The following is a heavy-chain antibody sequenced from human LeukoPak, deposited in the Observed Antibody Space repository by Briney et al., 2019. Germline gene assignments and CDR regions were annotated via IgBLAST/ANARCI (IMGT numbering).Heavy chain of an antibody. D-gene: IGHD1-26*01. V-gene: IGHV1-18*01. CDR3: ARPVGEHAFDI. J-gene: IGHJ3*02. CDR2: ISAYNGKT. Sequence: ASVKVSCKASGYTFTSYGISWVRQAPGQGLEWMGWISAYNGKTIHAQKLQDRVTMTTDTPTSTGYMELRSLISDDTAVYYCARPVGEHAFDIWGQGTMVTVSS. CDR1: GYTFTSYG.